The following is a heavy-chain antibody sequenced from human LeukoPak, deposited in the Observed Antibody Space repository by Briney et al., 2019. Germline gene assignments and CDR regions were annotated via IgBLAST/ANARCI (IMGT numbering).Heavy chain of an antibody. V-gene: IGHV4-31*03. Sequence: SETLSLTCTVSGGSISSGGYYWSWIRQHPGKGLEWIGYIYYSGSTYYNPSLKSRVTISVDTSKNQFSLKLSSVTAADTAVYYCARVDRDYLAAAAGFSGFDYWGQGTLVTVSS. J-gene: IGHJ4*02. D-gene: IGHD6-13*01. CDR2: IYYSGST. CDR1: GGSISSGGYY. CDR3: ARVDRDYLAAAAGFSGFDY.